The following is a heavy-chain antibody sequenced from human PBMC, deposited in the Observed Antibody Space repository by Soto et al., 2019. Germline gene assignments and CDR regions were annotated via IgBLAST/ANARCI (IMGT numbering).Heavy chain of an antibody. D-gene: IGHD3-10*01. Sequence: VTLSLTCTVSGGSISSYYWSWIRQPPGKGLEWIGYIYYSGSTNYNPSLKSRVTISVDTSKNQFSLKLSSVTAADTAVYYCARDQAYYYGSGSYRKRYYYYGMDVWGQGTTVTVSS. CDR1: GGSISSYY. J-gene: IGHJ6*02. CDR2: IYYSGST. CDR3: ARDQAYYYGSGSYRKRYYYYGMDV. V-gene: IGHV4-59*01.